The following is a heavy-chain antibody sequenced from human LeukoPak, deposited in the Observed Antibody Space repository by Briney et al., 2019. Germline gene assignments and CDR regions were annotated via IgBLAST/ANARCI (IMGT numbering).Heavy chain of an antibody. Sequence: PSETLSLTCTVSGGSISSGGYYWSWIRQPPGKGLEWIGYIYHSGSTYYNPSLKSRVTISVDTSKNQFSLKLSSVTAADTAVYYCARRTLGSFAGRYYYYYYMDVWGKGTTVTVS. V-gene: IGHV4-30-2*01. CDR1: GGSISSGGYY. CDR3: ARRTLGSFAGRYYYYYYMDV. D-gene: IGHD1-26*01. CDR2: IYHSGST. J-gene: IGHJ6*03.